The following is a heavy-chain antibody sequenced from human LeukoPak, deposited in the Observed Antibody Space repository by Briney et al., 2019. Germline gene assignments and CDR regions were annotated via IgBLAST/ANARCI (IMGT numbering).Heavy chain of an antibody. Sequence: GGSLRLSCAASGFTFSSYAMSWVRQAPGKGLEWVSAISGSGGSTYYADSVKGRFTISRDNSKNTLYLQMNSLRAEDTAVYYCAKVSTLWFGEGYFDYWGQGTLVTVSS. V-gene: IGHV3-23*01. J-gene: IGHJ4*02. D-gene: IGHD3-10*01. CDR1: GFTFSSYA. CDR2: ISGSGGST. CDR3: AKVSTLWFGEGYFDY.